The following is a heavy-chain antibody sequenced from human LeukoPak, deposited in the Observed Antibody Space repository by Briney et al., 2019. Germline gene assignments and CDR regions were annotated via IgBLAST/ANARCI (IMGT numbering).Heavy chain of an antibody. V-gene: IGHV3-73*01. D-gene: IGHD3-10*01. CDR1: GFTFSGSA. Sequence: GGSLRLSCAASGFTFSGSAMHWVRQASGKGLEWVGRIRSKANSYATAYAASVKGRFTISRDDSKNTAYLQMNSLKTEDTAVYYCVGAPDFGAPPDDAFDIWGQGTMVTVSS. CDR2: IRSKANSYAT. CDR3: VGAPDFGAPPDDAFDI. J-gene: IGHJ3*02.